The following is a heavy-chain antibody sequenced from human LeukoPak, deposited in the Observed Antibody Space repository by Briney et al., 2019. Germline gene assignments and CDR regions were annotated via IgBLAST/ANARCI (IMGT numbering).Heavy chain of an antibody. CDR1: DDSITMYY. V-gene: IGHV4-59*01. J-gene: IGHJ6*03. D-gene: IGHD5-12*01. Sequence: SETLSLTCSVSDDSITMYYWTWIRQPPGKGLEWIGYVDHTGSTNFNPSLNGRVSISRDTTKNLFSLRLSSVTAADTAVYYCARASWLPQSRNYYYMDVWGKGTTVTISS. CDR3: ARASWLPQSRNYYYMDV. CDR2: VDHTGST.